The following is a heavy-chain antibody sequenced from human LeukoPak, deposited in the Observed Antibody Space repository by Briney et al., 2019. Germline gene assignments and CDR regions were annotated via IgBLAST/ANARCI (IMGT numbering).Heavy chain of an antibody. V-gene: IGHV3-30*18. D-gene: IGHD3-22*01. CDR3: AKGSYYDSSGSFYFDY. J-gene: IGHJ4*02. Sequence: SGGSLRLSCAASGFTFSSSGMHWVRQAPGKGLEWVAVISYDGSNKYYADSVKGRFTFSRDNSKNTLYLQMNSLRAEDTAVYYCAKGSYYDSSGSFYFDYWGQGTLVTVSS. CDR2: ISYDGSNK. CDR1: GFTFSSSG.